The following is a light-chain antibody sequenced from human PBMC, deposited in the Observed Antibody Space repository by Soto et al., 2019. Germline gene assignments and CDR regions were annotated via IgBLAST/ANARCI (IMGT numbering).Light chain of an antibody. CDR1: QGIIDY. V-gene: IGKV1-27*01. Sequence: DIQMTQSPSSLSASVGDTVTITCRASQGIIDYLAWYQQRPGKVPKLLIYAASTLQPGVPSRFSGSGAGTDVNLTLSSRRPEDVATYYCQKYDTAPQTFGQETRVEI. J-gene: IGKJ1*01. CDR2: AAS. CDR3: QKYDTAPQT.